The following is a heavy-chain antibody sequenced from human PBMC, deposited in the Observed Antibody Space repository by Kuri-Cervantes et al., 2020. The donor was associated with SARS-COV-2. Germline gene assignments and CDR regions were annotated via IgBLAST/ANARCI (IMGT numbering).Heavy chain of an antibody. CDR3: AREGIAAAGTSIYYYMDV. Sequence: GSLRPSCTVSGGSISSHYWSWIRQPPGRGLEWIGYIYYSGSTNYNPSLKSRVTISVDTSKNQFSLKLSSVTAADTAVYYCAREGIAAAGTSIYYYMDVWGKGTTVTVSS. V-gene: IGHV4-59*11. CDR2: IYYSGST. D-gene: IGHD6-13*01. CDR1: GGSISSHY. J-gene: IGHJ6*03.